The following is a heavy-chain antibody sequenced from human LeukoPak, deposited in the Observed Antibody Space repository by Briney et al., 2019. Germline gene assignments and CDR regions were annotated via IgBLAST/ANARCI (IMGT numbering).Heavy chain of an antibody. Sequence: ASVKVSCKASGYTFNSHDINWVRQATGQGLEWMGWINAGNGSTKHSQKFQGRLTITRDTSASTAYMELSSLRSEDTAVYYCARDWGHCSSTSCYEDDYWGQGTLVTVSS. CDR3: ARDWGHCSSTSCYEDDY. D-gene: IGHD2-2*01. V-gene: IGHV1-3*01. CDR2: INAGNGST. J-gene: IGHJ4*02. CDR1: GYTFNSHD.